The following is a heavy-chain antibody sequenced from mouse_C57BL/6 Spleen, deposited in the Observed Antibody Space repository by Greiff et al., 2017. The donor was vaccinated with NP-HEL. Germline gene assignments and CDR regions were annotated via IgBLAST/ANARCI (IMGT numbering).Heavy chain of an antibody. CDR3: ASNWDGGYFDV. Sequence: EVQLQESGPELVKPGASVKISCKASGYSFTGYYMNWVKQSPEKSLEWIGEINPSTGGTTYNQKFKAKATLTVDKSSSTAYMQLKSLTSEDSAVYYCASNWDGGYFDVWGTGTTVTVSS. CDR1: GYSFTGYY. D-gene: IGHD4-1*01. J-gene: IGHJ1*03. CDR2: INPSTGGT. V-gene: IGHV1-42*01.